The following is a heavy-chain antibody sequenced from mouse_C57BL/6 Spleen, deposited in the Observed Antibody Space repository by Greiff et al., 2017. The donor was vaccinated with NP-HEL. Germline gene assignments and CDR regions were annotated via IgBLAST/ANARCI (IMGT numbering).Heavy chain of an antibody. CDR1: GYTFTSYW. CDR3: ARWETGYFDV. V-gene: IGHV1-72*01. CDR2: IDPNSGGP. J-gene: IGHJ1*03. Sequence: QVQLQQPGAELVKPGASVKLSCKASGYTFTSYWMHWVKQRPGRGLAWIGRIDPNSGGPPSNEQFKSKATLTVDKPSSTAYMQLSSLTSEDAAVYYCARWETGYFDVWGTGTTVTVSS. D-gene: IGHD4-1*01.